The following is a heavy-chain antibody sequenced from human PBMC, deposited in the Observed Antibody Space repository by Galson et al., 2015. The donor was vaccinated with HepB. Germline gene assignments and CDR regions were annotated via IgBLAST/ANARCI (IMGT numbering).Heavy chain of an antibody. Sequence: SVKVSCKASGYTFTSYGISWVRQAPGQGLEWMVWISAYNGNTNYAQKLQGRVTMTTDTSTSTAYTELRSLRSDDTAVYYCARANSSGWYYFDYWGQGTLVTVSS. CDR3: ARANSSGWYYFDY. J-gene: IGHJ4*02. CDR1: GYTFTSYG. V-gene: IGHV1-18*01. D-gene: IGHD6-19*01. CDR2: ISAYNGNT.